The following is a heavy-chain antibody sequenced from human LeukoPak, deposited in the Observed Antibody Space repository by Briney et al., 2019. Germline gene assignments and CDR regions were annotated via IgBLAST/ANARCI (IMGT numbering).Heavy chain of an antibody. CDR1: GGSFSGYY. J-gene: IGHJ4*02. CDR3: ARGDTVAARPGRFDS. CDR2: INHSGST. D-gene: IGHD6-6*01. Sequence: SETLSLTCAVYGGSFSGYYWSWIRQPPGKGLEWIGQINHSGSTNYNPSLKSRVTISVDTSKKQFSLKLSSVTAADTAVYYCARGDTVAARPGRFDSWGQGILVTVSS. V-gene: IGHV4-34*01.